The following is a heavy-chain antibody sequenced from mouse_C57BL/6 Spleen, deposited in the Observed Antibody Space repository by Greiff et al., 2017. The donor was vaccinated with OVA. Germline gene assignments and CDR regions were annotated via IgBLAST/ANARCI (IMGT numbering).Heavy chain of an antibody. V-gene: IGHV1-31*01. CDR1: GYSFTGYY. J-gene: IGHJ2*01. CDR2: IYPYNGVS. Sequence: EVQLVESGPELVKPGASVKISCKASGYSFTGYYMHWVKQSHGNILDWIGYIYPYNGVSSYNQKFKGKATLTVDKSSSPAYMVLRSLTSEDSAVYYSARFGYGNYFDDWGQGTTLTVSS. D-gene: IGHD2-1*01. CDR3: ARFGYGNYFDD.